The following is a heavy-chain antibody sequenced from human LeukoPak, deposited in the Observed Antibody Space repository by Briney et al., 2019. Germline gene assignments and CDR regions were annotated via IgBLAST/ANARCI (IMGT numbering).Heavy chain of an antibody. Sequence: PGVSLRLSCAASGFTFSRYWMSWVRQAPGKGLEWVANIKEDGSIKYYVDSVKGRLTIFGDNAKSSLYLQVNSLRAEDTAMYYCARIGYSSSSIDYWGQGTLVTVSS. CDR1: GFTFSRYW. V-gene: IGHV3-7*01. D-gene: IGHD6-13*01. CDR2: IKEDGSIK. CDR3: ARIGYSSSSIDY. J-gene: IGHJ4*02.